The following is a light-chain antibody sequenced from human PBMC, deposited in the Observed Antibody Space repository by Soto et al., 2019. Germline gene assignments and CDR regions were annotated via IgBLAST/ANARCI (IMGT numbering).Light chain of an antibody. CDR1: SSDVGRYNY. CDR3: SSYTTSNTLLV. Sequence: QSALTQPASVSGSLGQSITISCTGTSSDVGRYNYVSWYQQHPGKAPTLIIYDVFKRPSGVSDRFSGSKSGNTASLNISGLQAGDEADYYCSSYTTSNTLLVFGGGTQLTVL. J-gene: IGLJ2*01. V-gene: IGLV2-14*01. CDR2: DVF.